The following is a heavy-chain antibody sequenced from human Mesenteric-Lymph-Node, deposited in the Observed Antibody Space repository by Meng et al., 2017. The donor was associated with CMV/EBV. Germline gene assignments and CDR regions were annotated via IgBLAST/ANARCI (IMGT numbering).Heavy chain of an antibody. CDR2: INTNSGGT. CDR1: GFTLNNLG. CDR3: AREMYSSSWLAY. J-gene: IGHJ4*02. V-gene: IGHV1-2*06. Sequence: SCKASGFTLNNLGIAWVRQAPGQGLEWMGRINTNSGGTNYAQKFQDRVTMTRDTSISTAYMELSRLRSDDTAVYYCAREMYSSSWLAYWGQGTLVTVSS. D-gene: IGHD6-13*01.